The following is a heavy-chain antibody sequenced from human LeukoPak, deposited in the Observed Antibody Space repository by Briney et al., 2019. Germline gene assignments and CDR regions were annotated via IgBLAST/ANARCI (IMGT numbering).Heavy chain of an antibody. D-gene: IGHD3-10*01. V-gene: IGHV3-23*01. CDR2: ISGSGGST. CDR3: AKSNSYYYGSGADY. Sequence: GGSLRLSCAASGFTFSSYAMSWVRQAPGKGLEWVSAISGSGGSTYYADSVKGRFTISRDNSKNTLYLQMNSLRAEDTAVYYCAKSNSYYYGSGADYWGQGTLVTVSS. CDR1: GFTFSSYA. J-gene: IGHJ4*02.